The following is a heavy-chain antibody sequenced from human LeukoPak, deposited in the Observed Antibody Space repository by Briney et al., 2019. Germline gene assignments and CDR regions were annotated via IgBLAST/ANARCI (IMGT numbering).Heavy chain of an antibody. Sequence: TSVKVSFKASGFTSSSSAMQWVRQARGQRLEWIGWIVVGSGHTNYAQSFQERVTITRDMSTSTAYMELSSLRSEDTAVYYCAAAPKGYCSSNSCRGDYIDYWGQGTLVTVSS. J-gene: IGHJ4*02. CDR2: IVVGSGHT. CDR3: AAAPKGYCSSNSCRGDYIDY. V-gene: IGHV1-58*02. CDR1: GFTSSSSA. D-gene: IGHD2-2*01.